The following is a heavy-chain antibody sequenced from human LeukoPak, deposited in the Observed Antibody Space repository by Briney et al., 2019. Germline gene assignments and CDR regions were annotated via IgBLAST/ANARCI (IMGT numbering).Heavy chain of an antibody. J-gene: IGHJ4*02. CDR1: GYTFTGYY. D-gene: IGHD3-10*01. V-gene: IGHV1-2*02. CDR2: INPNSGGT. CDR3: ARVSTMVRGVLDY. Sequence: ASVKVSCKASGYTFTGYYMHWVRQAPGQGLEWMGWINPNSGGTNYAQKFQGRVTMTRDTSISTAYMELSRLRSDDTAVYYCARVSTMVRGVLDYWGQGTLVTASS.